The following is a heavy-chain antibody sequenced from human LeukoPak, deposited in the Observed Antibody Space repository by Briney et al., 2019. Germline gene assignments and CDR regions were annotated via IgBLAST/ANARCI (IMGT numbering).Heavy chain of an antibody. CDR3: ASGEYYYERSAYGPFDY. Sequence: ASVKVSCKASGGTFNNYAISWVRQAPGQGLEWMGGIIPIFGTANYAQKFQGRVTITADKSTSTAYLELTSLRSEDMAVYYCASGEYYYERSAYGPFDYWGQGTLVTVSS. CDR1: GGTFNNYA. CDR2: IIPIFGTA. J-gene: IGHJ4*02. D-gene: IGHD3-22*01. V-gene: IGHV1-69*06.